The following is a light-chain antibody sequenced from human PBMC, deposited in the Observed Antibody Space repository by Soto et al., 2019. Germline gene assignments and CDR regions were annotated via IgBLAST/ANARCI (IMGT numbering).Light chain of an antibody. CDR3: QQYDNLPRWT. CDR2: DAS. V-gene: IGKV1-33*01. Sequence: IQMTQSLPSLSASVGDRVTITCQASQDITNSLNWYQQKPGKAPKLLIYDASNLETGVPSRFTGSGAGTDFTFTITSLQPEDVATYYCQQYDNLPRWTFGQGTKVEIK. CDR1: QDITNS. J-gene: IGKJ1*01.